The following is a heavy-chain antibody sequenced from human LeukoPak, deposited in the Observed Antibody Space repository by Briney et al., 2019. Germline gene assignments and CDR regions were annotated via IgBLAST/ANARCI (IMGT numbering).Heavy chain of an antibody. CDR3: ASLQKPGWFDP. D-gene: IGHD4-11*01. V-gene: IGHV4-59*01. Sequence: SETLSLTCTVSGGSISSYYWSWIRQPPGKGLKWIGNIYYSGYTTYSPSLRSRVTISVDTSKNQFSLKLSSVTAADTAVYYCASLQKPGWFDPWGQGTLVTVSS. J-gene: IGHJ5*02. CDR1: GGSISSYY. CDR2: IYYSGYT.